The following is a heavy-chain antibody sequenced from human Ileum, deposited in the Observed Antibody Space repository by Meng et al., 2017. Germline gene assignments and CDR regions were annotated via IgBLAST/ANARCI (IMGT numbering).Heavy chain of an antibody. CDR3: EREKNSGSYRTTDY. Sequence: GGSLRLSCVVSGFTFSNYAMHWVRQAPGKGLEWVGGISYGGSDKYKSDSVKGRFTISRDNSKSTLYLQMNSLTSEDTAVYYCEREKNSGSYRTTDYWGQGTLVTVSS. J-gene: IGHJ4*02. CDR1: GFTFSNYA. CDR2: ISYGGSDK. D-gene: IGHD1-26*01. V-gene: IGHV3-30-3*01.